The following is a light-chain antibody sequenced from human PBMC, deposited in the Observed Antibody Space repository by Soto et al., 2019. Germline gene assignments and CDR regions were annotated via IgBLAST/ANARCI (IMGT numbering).Light chain of an antibody. J-gene: IGKJ1*01. V-gene: IGKV3-20*01. CDR3: QQYGSSPWT. CDR2: GAS. Sequence: EIVMTQSPATLSVSPGERATLSCRASQSVSSIYLAWYQQKPGQAPRLLIYGASSRATDTPDRFSGSASGTDFTLTISRLEPEDFAVYYCQQYGSSPWTFGQGTKVDIK. CDR1: QSVSSIY.